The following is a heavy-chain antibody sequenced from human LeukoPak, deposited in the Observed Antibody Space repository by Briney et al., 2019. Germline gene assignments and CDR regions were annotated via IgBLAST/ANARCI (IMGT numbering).Heavy chain of an antibody. V-gene: IGHV4-4*07. Sequence: SETLSLTCTVSGGSISSYYWSWIRQPAGKGLEWIGRIYTSGSTNYNPSLKSRVTMSVDTSKNQFSLKLSSVTAADTAVYYCARTPDHYYDSSSYYSTPFDYWGQGTLVTVSS. CDR1: GGSISSYY. J-gene: IGHJ4*02. CDR3: ARTPDHYYDSSSYYSTPFDY. D-gene: IGHD3-22*01. CDR2: IYTSGST.